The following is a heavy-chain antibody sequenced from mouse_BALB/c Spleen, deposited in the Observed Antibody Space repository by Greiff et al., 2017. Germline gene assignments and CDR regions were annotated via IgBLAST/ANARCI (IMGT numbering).Heavy chain of an antibody. CDR2: IWSGGST. CDR1: GFSLTSYG. J-gene: IGHJ1*01. CDR3: ARRYGDYGWYFDV. Sequence: VQLQQSGPGLVQPSQSLSITCTVSGFSLTSYGVHWVRQSPGKGLEWLGVIWSGGSTDYNAAFISRLGISKDNSKSQVFFKMNSLQANDTAIYYCARRYGDYGWYFDVWGAGTTVTVSS. V-gene: IGHV2-2*02. D-gene: IGHD2-4*01.